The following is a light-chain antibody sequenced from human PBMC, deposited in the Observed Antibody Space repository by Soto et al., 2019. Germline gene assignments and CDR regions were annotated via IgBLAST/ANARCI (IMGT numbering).Light chain of an antibody. CDR2: GAS. CDR3: QQFRT. J-gene: IGKJ1*01. V-gene: IGKV3-20*01. CDR1: QSVVSSY. Sequence: EVVLTQSPDTLSLSPGERATLSCSASQSVVSSYLAWYQQKPGQAPRLLIYGASSRATGIPDRFSGSGSGTDFTLTISRLEPEDFAVYYCQQFRTFGQGTKV.